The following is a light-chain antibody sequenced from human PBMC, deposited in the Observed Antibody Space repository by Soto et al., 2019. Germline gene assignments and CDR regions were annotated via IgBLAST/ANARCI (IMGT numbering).Light chain of an antibody. V-gene: IGKV1-5*03. J-gene: IGKJ5*01. CDR2: KAS. CDR1: QNVENY. CDR3: QQYNSYPIT. Sequence: DIQMTQSPSTLSASVGYRVTITFRASQNVENYFAWYQQKPGKAPKLLIYKASGLESGVPSRFSGSGSGTEFTLTISSLQPDDFATYYCQQYNSYPITFGQGTRLEIK.